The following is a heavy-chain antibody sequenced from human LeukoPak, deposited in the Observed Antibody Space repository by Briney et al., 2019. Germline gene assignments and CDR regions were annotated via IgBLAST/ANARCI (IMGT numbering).Heavy chain of an antibody. Sequence: GGSLRLSCAASGFTFSSYGMHWVRQAPGKGLEWVAFIRYDGSNKYYADSVKGRFTISRDNSKNTLYLQMNSLRAEDTAVYYCATGSKNSRLYYYYYMDVWGKGTTVTVSS. J-gene: IGHJ6*03. CDR1: GFTFSSYG. CDR2: IRYDGSNK. D-gene: IGHD6-13*01. CDR3: ATGSKNSRLYYYYYMDV. V-gene: IGHV3-30*02.